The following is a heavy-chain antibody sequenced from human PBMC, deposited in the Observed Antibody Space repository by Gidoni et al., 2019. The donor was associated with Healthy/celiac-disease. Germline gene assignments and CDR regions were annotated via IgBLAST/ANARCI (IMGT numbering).Heavy chain of an antibody. Sequence: QVQLVQSGAEVKKPGSSVKVSCKASGGPFGRYAISWVRQAPGQGLEGMGGIIPIFGTANYAQKFQGRVTITADESTSTAYMELSSLRSEDTAVYYCARDKYRFGELLRENYGMDVWGQGTTVTVSS. CDR3: ARDKYRFGELLRENYGMDV. D-gene: IGHD3-10*01. CDR2: IIPIFGTA. V-gene: IGHV1-69*01. J-gene: IGHJ6*02. CDR1: GGPFGRYA.